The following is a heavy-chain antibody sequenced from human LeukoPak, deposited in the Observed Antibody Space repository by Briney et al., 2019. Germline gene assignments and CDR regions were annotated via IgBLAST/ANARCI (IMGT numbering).Heavy chain of an antibody. J-gene: IGHJ3*02. CDR1: GFTFSTYP. CDR2: TSYHEEFK. D-gene: IGHD3-3*01. Sequence: GRSLTLSCAASGFTFSTYPMRWVSQAPGKGLEWVASTSYHEEFKFYADSVKGRFTISGDKTKTTLYLQMHSLRPEDTALYYCAREGGGFGVGLDAFDIWGQGTMVTVSS. V-gene: IGHV3-30*04. CDR3: AREGGGFGVGLDAFDI.